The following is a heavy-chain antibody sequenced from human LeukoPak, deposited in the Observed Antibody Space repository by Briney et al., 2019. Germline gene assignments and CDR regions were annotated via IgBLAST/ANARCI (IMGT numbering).Heavy chain of an antibody. D-gene: IGHD1-26*01. Sequence: GGSLRLSCAASGFTFSDHYMDWVRQAPGKGLEWVGRTRNKANSYTTEYAASVKGRFTISRDDSKNSLFLQMNSLKTEDTAVYYCAGGMVGATWWYFDLWGRGTLVTVSS. CDR3: AGGMVGATWWYFDL. J-gene: IGHJ2*01. V-gene: IGHV3-72*01. CDR2: TRNKANSYTT. CDR1: GFTFSDHY.